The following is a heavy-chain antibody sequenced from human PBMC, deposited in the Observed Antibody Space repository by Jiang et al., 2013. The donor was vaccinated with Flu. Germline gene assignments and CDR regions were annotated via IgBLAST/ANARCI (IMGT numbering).Heavy chain of an antibody. D-gene: IGHD2-21*02. Sequence: LLKPSETLSLTCAVYGGSFSGYYWSWIRQPPGKGLEWIGEINHSGSTNYNPSLKRRVTISLDTSKNQFSLTLSSVTAADTAVYYCARHRDFPNCGGDCYFDYWGQGTLVTVSS. CDR1: GGSFSGYY. CDR2: INHSGST. J-gene: IGHJ4*02. V-gene: IGHV4-34*01. CDR3: ARHRDFPNCGGDCYFDY.